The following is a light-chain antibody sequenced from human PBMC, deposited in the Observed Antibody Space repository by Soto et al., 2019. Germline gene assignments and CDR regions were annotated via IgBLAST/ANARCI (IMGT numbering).Light chain of an antibody. CDR2: GAS. J-gene: IGKJ1*01. V-gene: IGKV3-20*01. CDR3: QQYGSSPRT. CDR1: QSVSSN. Sequence: DIVMTQSPATLPVSPGERATLSCRASQSVSSNLAWYQQKPGQGPRLLIYGASSRATGIPDRFSGSGSGTDFTLIISRLEPEDFAMYYCQQYGSSPRTFGQGTKVDIK.